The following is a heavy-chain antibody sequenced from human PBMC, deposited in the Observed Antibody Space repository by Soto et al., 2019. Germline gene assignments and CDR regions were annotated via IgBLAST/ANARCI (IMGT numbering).Heavy chain of an antibody. D-gene: IGHD3-16*02. CDR1: GYTLTELS. CDR3: ARMNVWGSYRSYYYYGMDV. Sequence: ASVKVSCKVFGYTLTELSMHWVRQAPGKGLEWMGGFDPEDGETIYAQKFQGRVTMTEDTSTDTAYMELSSLRSEDTAVYYCARMNVWGSYRSYYYYGMDVWGQGTTVTVSS. J-gene: IGHJ6*02. CDR2: FDPEDGET. V-gene: IGHV1-24*01.